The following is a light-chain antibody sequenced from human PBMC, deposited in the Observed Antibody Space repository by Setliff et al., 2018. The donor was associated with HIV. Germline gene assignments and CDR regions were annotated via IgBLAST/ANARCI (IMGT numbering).Light chain of an antibody. CDR3: SSFTISTTGV. V-gene: IGLV2-14*03. CDR1: SSDIAAYNL. CDR2: DVS. J-gene: IGLJ3*02. Sequence: QSVLTQPASVSGSPGQSITISCSGTSSDIAAYNLVSWYQQHPGKAPKLMISDVSSRPSGVSNRFSGSKSGSTASLTISGLQPEDEADYYCSSFTISTTGVFGGGTKVTV.